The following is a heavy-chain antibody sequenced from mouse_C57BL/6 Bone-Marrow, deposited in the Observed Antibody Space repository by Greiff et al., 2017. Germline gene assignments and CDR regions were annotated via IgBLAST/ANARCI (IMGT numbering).Heavy chain of an antibody. D-gene: IGHD1-1*01. CDR3: ARAYYGSRNWYFDV. CDR1: GFSLSTFGMG. V-gene: IGHV8-8*01. J-gene: IGHJ1*03. Sequence: QVQLQQSGPGILQPSQTLSLTCSFSGFSLSTFGMGVGWIRQPSGKGLEWLAHIWWDDDKYYNPALKSRLTISKDTSKNQVFLKIANVDTADTATYYCARAYYGSRNWYFDVWGTGTTVTVSS. CDR2: IWWDDDK.